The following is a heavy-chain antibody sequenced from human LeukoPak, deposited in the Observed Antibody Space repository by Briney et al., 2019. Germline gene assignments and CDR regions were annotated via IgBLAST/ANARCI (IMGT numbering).Heavy chain of an antibody. CDR1: GFTFSSYG. J-gene: IGHJ6*02. CDR2: IWYDGSNK. V-gene: IGHV3-33*01. D-gene: IGHD1-26*01. CDR3: ARDLLQRYYYGMDV. Sequence: QSGGSLRLSCAASGFTFSSYGMHWVRQAPGKGLEWVAVIWYDGSNKYYADSVKGRFTISRDNSKNTLYLQMNSLRAEDTAVYYCARDLLQRYYYGMDVWGQGTTVTVSS.